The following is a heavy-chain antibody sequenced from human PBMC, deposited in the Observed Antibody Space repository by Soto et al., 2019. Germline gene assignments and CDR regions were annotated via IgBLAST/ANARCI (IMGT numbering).Heavy chain of an antibody. CDR3: ARWGWDSSTWSDDAFDI. D-gene: IGHD6-13*01. J-gene: IGHJ3*02. CDR2: VRNKANSYTT. Sequence: EVKLVESGGGLVQTGGSLRLSCAASGFTVSDRYMDWVRQAPGKGLEWVGRVRNKANSYTTEYAASVKGRFTISTDGSKNSLYLQMNSLKTEDTAVYYCARWGWDSSTWSDDAFDIWGQGTMFTVSS. CDR1: GFTVSDRY. V-gene: IGHV3-72*01.